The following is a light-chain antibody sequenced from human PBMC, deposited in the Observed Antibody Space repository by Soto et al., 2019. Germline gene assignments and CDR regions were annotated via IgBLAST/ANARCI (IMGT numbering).Light chain of an antibody. V-gene: IGKV3-20*01. Sequence: EIVLTQSPGTLSLSPGERATLSCRASQTVTSSYFAWYQQKPGQAPRLLIYGASSRATGIPDRFSGSGSGTDFTLTISRLEPEDFAVYYCHQYGSSPWTFGQGTKVDNK. CDR1: QTVTSSY. CDR3: HQYGSSPWT. J-gene: IGKJ1*01. CDR2: GAS.